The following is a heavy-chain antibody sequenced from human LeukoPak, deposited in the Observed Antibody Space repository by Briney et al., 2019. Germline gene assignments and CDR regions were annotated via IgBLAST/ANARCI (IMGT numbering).Heavy chain of an antibody. V-gene: IGHV4-59*08. CDR2: IYYSGST. CDR1: GGSISSYC. Sequence: SETLSLTCTVSGGSISSYCWSWIRQPPGKGLEWIGYIYYSGSTNYNPSLKSRVTISADTSKNQFSLKLSSVTAADTAVYYCARLANSGWYNWFDPWGQGTLVTVSS. J-gene: IGHJ5*02. CDR3: ARLANSGWYNWFDP. D-gene: IGHD6-19*01.